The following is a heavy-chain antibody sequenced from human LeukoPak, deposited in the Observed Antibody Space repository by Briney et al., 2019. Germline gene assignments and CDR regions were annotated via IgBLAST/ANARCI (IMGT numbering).Heavy chain of an antibody. Sequence: GGSLRLSCAASGFTFSSYSMNWVRQAPGKGLEWVSSISSSSSYIYYADSVKGRFTISRDNAKNSLYLQMNSLRAEDTAVYYCARADILTGDTYYYYMDVWGKGTTVTVSS. D-gene: IGHD3-9*01. CDR2: ISSSSSYI. J-gene: IGHJ6*03. CDR1: GFTFSSYS. CDR3: ARADILTGDTYYYYMDV. V-gene: IGHV3-21*01.